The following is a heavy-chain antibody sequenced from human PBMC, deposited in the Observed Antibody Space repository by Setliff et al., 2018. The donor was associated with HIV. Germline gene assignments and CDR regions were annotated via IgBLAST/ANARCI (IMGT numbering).Heavy chain of an antibody. D-gene: IGHD1-1*01. CDR1: GFIFNNFG. CDR3: ARTQYTTTWPGNN. CDR2: ISLYNEYK. V-gene: IGHV1-18*04. J-gene: IGHJ4*02. Sequence: ASVKVSCKTSGFIFNNFGVTWVRQAPGQGLEWVAWISLYNEYKYYAPHFLGRVTMSTDTSTSTVDLELRGLRADDTAIYYCARTQYTTTWPGNNWGQGTLVTVSS.